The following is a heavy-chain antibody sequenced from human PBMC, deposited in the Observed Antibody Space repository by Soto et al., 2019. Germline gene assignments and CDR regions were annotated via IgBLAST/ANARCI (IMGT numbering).Heavy chain of an antibody. CDR2: INPDNGNT. D-gene: IGHD2-15*01. CDR3: ARGIATGQLDP. CDR1: GYTFTRYT. Sequence: QVQLVQSGAEVKKPGASVKISCKASGYTFTRYTMNWVRQAPGQRLEWMGWINPDNGNTKSSQKFQDRVIITRDTSASTAYRDRSSLRSEDTAVYYCARGIATGQLDPWGQGTLVTVSS. V-gene: IGHV1-3*01. J-gene: IGHJ5*02.